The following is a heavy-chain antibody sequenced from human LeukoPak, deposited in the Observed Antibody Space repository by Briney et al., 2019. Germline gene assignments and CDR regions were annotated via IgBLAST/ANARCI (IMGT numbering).Heavy chain of an antibody. CDR1: GGSFSGYY. CDR2: INHSGST. J-gene: IGHJ4*02. CDR3: ATAYYYGSGSYLE. V-gene: IGHV4-34*01. D-gene: IGHD3-10*01. Sequence: SETLSLTFADYGGSFSGYYWSWIRQPPGKGLEWIREINHSGSTNYNPSLKSRVAISVDTSKNQFSLKLSSVTAADTAVYYCATAYYYGSGSYLEWGQGTLVTVSS.